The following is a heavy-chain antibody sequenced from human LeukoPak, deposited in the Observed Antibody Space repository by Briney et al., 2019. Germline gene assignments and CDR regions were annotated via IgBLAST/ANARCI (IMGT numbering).Heavy chain of an antibody. CDR2: IIPILGIA. CDR1: GGTFISYT. J-gene: IGHJ4*02. D-gene: IGHD3-3*01. V-gene: IGHV1-69*02. Sequence: SXKVSCKASGGTFISYTISWVRQAPGQGREWMGRIIPILGIANYAQKFQGRVTITADKSTSTAYMELSSLRSEDTAVYYCASTHEKLTIFGVVISDYWGQGTLVTVSS. CDR3: ASTHEKLTIFGVVISDY.